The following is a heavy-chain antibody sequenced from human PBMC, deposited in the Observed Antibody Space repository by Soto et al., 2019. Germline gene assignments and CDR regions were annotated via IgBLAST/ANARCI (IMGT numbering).Heavy chain of an antibody. D-gene: IGHD4-17*01. J-gene: IGHJ3*02. CDR3: ARDGTDYGDYDAFDI. CDR2: ISYDGSNK. CDR1: FSSYA. V-gene: IGHV3-30-3*01. Sequence: FSSYAMHWVRQAPGKGLEWVAVISYDGSNKYYADSVKGRFTISRDNSKNTLYLQMNSLRAEDTAVYYCARDGTDYGDYDAFDIWGQGTMVTVSS.